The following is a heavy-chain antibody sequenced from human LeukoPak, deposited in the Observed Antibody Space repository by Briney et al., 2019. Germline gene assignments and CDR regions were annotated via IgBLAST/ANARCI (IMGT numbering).Heavy chain of an antibody. CDR1: GYTFTGYY. CDR3: ARDQEQWLPPDLSYNWFDP. Sequence: ASVKVSCKASGYTFTGYYMRWVRQAPGQGLEWMGWINPNSGGTNYAQKFQGRVTMTRDTSISTAYMELSRLRSDDTAVYYCARDQEQWLPPDLSYNWFDPWGQGTLVTVSS. V-gene: IGHV1-2*02. J-gene: IGHJ5*02. CDR2: INPNSGGT. D-gene: IGHD6-19*01.